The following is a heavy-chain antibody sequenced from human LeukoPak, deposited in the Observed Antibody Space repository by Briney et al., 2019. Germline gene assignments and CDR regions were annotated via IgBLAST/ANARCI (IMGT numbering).Heavy chain of an antibody. CDR2: INPSGGST. D-gene: IGHD4-17*01. CDR3: ARDLSVTVTTKFFDY. J-gene: IGHJ4*02. CDR1: GYTFGNYG. Sequence: GASVKVSCKAAGYTFGNYGIKWVRQAPGQGLEWMGIINPSGGSTSYAQKFQGRVTMTRDMSRSTVYMELSSLRSEDTAVYYCARDLSVTVTTKFFDYWGQGTLVTVSS. V-gene: IGHV1-46*01.